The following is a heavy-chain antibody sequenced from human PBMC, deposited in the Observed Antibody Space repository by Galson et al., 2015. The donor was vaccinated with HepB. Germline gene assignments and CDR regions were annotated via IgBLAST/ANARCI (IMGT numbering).Heavy chain of an antibody. Sequence: SLRLSCAASGFTFSNAWMSWVRQAPGKGLEWVGRIKSNTDGGTTDYAAPVKGRFTISRDDSKNTLYLQMNSLKTEDTAVYYCTQGGADFWSGYYPPSFDYWGQGTLVTVSS. J-gene: IGHJ4*02. D-gene: IGHD3-3*01. CDR1: GFTFSNAW. V-gene: IGHV3-15*01. CDR2: IKSNTDGGTT. CDR3: TQGGADFWSGYYPPSFDY.